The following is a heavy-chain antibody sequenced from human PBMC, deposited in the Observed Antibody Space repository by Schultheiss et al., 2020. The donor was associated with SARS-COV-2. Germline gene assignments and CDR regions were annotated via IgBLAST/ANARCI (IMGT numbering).Heavy chain of an antibody. CDR1: GYTFTGYY. CDR2: INPNSGGT. D-gene: IGHD5-18*01. CDR3: ARGDTAMVNWYFDL. Sequence: ASVKVSCKASGYTFTGYYMHWVRQAPGQGLEWMGWINPNSGGTHYAQRFQGRVTMTRDTSISAAYMELTRLSSDDTAIYYCARGDTAMVNWYFDLWGRGTLVTVSS. V-gene: IGHV1-2*02. J-gene: IGHJ2*01.